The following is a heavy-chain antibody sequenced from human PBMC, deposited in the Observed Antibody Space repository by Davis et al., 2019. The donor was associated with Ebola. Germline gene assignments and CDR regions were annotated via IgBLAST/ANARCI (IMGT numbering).Heavy chain of an antibody. CDR3: ARDLPPSYYYGMDV. CDR1: GFTFNNAW. V-gene: IGHV3-15*07. CDR2: IKSKSDGGKI. J-gene: IGHJ6*02. Sequence: PGGSLRLSCAASGFTFNNAWMNWVRQAPGKGLEWVGRIKSKSDGGKIDYAAPVKGRFTISRDDSKNTLYLQMNSLRAEDTAVYYCARDLPPSYYYGMDVWGQGTTVTVSS.